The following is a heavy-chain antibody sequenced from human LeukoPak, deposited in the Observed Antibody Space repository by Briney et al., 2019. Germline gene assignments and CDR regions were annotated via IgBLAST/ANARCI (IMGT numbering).Heavy chain of an antibody. Sequence: GGSLRLSCATSGFSFSSYWMSWVRQAPGKGLEWVANIKEDGSLQNYVDSVKGRFTISRDNTKNSLYLQLNSLRAEDTAVYYCAKGLYFGELLGPCDFWGQGTLVTVSS. D-gene: IGHD3-10*01. CDR2: IKEDGSLQ. CDR3: AKGLYFGELLGPCDF. V-gene: IGHV3-7*03. J-gene: IGHJ4*02. CDR1: GFSFSSYW.